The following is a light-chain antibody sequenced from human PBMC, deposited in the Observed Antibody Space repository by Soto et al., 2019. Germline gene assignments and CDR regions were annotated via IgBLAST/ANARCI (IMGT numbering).Light chain of an antibody. V-gene: IGLV2-23*01. CDR2: EAT. CDR1: SSDVGSYNL. Sequence: QSALTQPASVSGSPGQSITISCTGTSSDVGSYNLVSWYQQHPGKAPKFMIYEATKRPSGVSNRFSGSKSGNTASLTISGLQAEDEADYYCFSYAGSSTYVFGTGTKVTVL. J-gene: IGLJ1*01. CDR3: FSYAGSSTYV.